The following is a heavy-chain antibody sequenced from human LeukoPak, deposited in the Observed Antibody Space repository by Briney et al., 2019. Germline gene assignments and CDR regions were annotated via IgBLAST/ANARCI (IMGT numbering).Heavy chain of an antibody. CDR3: ARVPCSGGSYYFDY. D-gene: IGHD2-15*01. J-gene: IGHJ4*02. Sequence: ASVKVSCKASGGTFSSYAISWVRQAPGQGLEWMGGIIPIFGTANYAQKFQGRVTITADESTSTAYMELSSLRSEDTAVYYCARVPCSGGSYYFDYWGQGTLVTVSS. CDR1: GGTFSSYA. V-gene: IGHV1-69*13. CDR2: IIPIFGTA.